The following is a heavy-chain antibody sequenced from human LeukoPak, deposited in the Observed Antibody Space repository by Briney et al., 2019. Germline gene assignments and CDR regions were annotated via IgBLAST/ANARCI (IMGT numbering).Heavy chain of an antibody. CDR3: ARHGQDTGNFYAHFDY. J-gene: IGHJ4*02. D-gene: IGHD1-26*01. Sequence: KPSETLSLTCTVSGGSIRSNYWSWIRQTPGKGLEWIAYINYSGNTNNSPSLKSRVTISIDTSKSQFSLKLSSVTAADTAIYYCARHGQDTGNFYAHFDYWGQGTLITVSS. V-gene: IGHV4-59*08. CDR1: GGSIRSNY. CDR2: INYSGNT.